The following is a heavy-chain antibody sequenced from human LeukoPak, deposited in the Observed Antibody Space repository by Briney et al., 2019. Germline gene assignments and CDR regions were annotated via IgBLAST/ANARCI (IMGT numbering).Heavy chain of an antibody. D-gene: IGHD5-12*01. CDR3: ARVFAGYDPYFDY. J-gene: IGHJ4*02. V-gene: IGHV3-21*01. CDR1: GFTFSSYS. Sequence: GGSLRLSCAASGFTFSSYSMNWVRQAPGKGLEWVSFISSSSSYIYYADSVKGRFTISRDNAKNSLYLQMNSLRAEDTAVYYCARVFAGYDPYFDYWGQGTLVTVSS. CDR2: ISSSSSYI.